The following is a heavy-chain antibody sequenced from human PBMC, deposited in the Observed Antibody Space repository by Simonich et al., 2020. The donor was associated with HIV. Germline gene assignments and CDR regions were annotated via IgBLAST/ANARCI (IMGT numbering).Heavy chain of an antibody. J-gene: IGHJ4*02. CDR3: ARGSIRYFDY. Sequence: QVQLVQSGAEVKKPGASVKVSCKASGYIFTSYYMHWVRQAPGQGLEWMGIMHPSGGSTTYAQKCQGRITITRDTSTSTAYMELSSLRSEDTAVYFCARGSIRYFDYWGQGTLVTVSS. CDR2: MHPSGGST. CDR1: GYIFTSYY. V-gene: IGHV1-46*01.